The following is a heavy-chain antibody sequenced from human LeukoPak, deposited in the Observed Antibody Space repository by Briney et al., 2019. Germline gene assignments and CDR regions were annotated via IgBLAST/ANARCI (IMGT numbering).Heavy chain of an antibody. CDR1: GGSFSSYY. Sequence: SETLSLTCAVYGGSFSSYYWSWIRQPPGKGLEWIGEINHSGSTNYNPSLKSRVTISVDTSKNQFSLKLSSVTAADTAVYYCATLAAAGRDWYFDLWGRGTLVTVSS. CDR2: INHSGST. V-gene: IGHV4-34*01. D-gene: IGHD6-13*01. J-gene: IGHJ2*01. CDR3: ATLAAAGRDWYFDL.